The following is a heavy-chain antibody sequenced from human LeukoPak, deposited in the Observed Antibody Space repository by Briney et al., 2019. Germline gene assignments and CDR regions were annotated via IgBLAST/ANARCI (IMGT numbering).Heavy chain of an antibody. V-gene: IGHV3-21*01. J-gene: IGHJ4*02. CDR1: GFTFSSYS. Sequence: GGSLRLSCAASGFTFSSYSMNWVRQAPGKGLEWVSSISSSSTYIYYADSLKGRFTISRDNAKNSLYLQMNSLRVKDAAVYYCAKGNFGDYGADYWGQGTLVTVSS. CDR2: ISSSSTYI. D-gene: IGHD4-17*01. CDR3: AKGNFGDYGADY.